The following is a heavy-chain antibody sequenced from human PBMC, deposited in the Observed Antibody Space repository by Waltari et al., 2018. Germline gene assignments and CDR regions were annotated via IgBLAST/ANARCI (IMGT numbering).Heavy chain of an antibody. CDR3: ARPGSGVDYFQH. J-gene: IGHJ1*01. CDR1: GYSISSGYY. V-gene: IGHV4-38-2*01. Sequence: QVQLQESGPGLVKPSETLSLTCAVSGYSISSGYYWGWSRQPPGKGLEWIGSIYHSGSTSDNPSLKRRVAISVDTSKIRFSLKLSSVTAADTAVYYCARPGSGVDYFQHWGQGTLVTVSS. D-gene: IGHD3-10*01. CDR2: IYHSGST.